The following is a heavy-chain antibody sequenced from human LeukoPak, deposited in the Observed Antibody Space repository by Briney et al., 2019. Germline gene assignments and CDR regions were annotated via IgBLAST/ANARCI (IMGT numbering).Heavy chain of an antibody. J-gene: IGHJ4*02. CDR3: ARGLPAAQTSFDY. D-gene: IGHD2-2*01. V-gene: IGHV3-48*02. Sequence: GGSLRLSCAASGFTLSSHSMNWVRQAPGKGLEWVSYISSGSSSIYYADSVKGRFTISRDNAKNSLYLQMNSLRDEDTAVYYCARGLPAAQTSFDYWGQGTLVTVPS. CDR1: GFTLSSHS. CDR2: ISSGSSSI.